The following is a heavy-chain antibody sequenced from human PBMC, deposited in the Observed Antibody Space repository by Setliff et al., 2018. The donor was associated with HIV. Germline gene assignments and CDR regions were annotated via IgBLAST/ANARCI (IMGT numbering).Heavy chain of an antibody. CDR3: AKDHATSSWFTALLDY. D-gene: IGHD6-13*01. CDR1: GFTFSDSE. J-gene: IGHJ4*02. CDR2: IDSSGSAV. Sequence: PGGSLRLSCAASGFTFSDSEMNWVRQAPGKGLEWVAYIDSSGSAVFYADSMKGRFTISRDNSKNTLYLQMNSLRAEDTAVYYCAKDHATSSWFTALLDYWGQGALVTVSS. V-gene: IGHV3-48*03.